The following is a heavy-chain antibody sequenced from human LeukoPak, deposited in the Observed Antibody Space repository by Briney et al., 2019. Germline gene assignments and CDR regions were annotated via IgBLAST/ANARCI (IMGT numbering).Heavy chain of an antibody. Sequence: SSVKVSCKASGYTFTGYYMHWVRQAPGQGLEWMGWINPNSGGTNYAQKFQGRVTMTRDTSISTAYMELSRLRSDDTAVYYCARGSSGYLKGFDYWGQGTLVTVSS. D-gene: IGHD3-22*01. CDR2: INPNSGGT. CDR1: GYTFTGYY. CDR3: ARGSSGYLKGFDY. J-gene: IGHJ4*02. V-gene: IGHV1-2*02.